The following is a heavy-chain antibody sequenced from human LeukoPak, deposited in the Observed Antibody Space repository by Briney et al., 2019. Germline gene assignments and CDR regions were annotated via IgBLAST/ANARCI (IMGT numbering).Heavy chain of an antibody. CDR3: VRLHYGYRYCTAY. J-gene: IGHJ4*02. CDR1: GGSISSYG. Sequence: SETLTLSCTVSGGSISSYGRSWIRQPPGKGLEWIEYIYYSGSTNCNPSLKSRVTISVDTSKNQFSPYVSPVTAADTAVCYSVRLHYGYRYCTAYSGEGTLVTAS. CDR2: IYYSGST. V-gene: IGHV4-59*08. D-gene: IGHD5-18*01.